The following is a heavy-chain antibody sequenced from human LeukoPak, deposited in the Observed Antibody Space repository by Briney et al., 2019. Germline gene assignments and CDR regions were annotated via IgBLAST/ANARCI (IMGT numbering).Heavy chain of an antibody. CDR3: AREVVRGAPHYGMDV. CDR1: GGSFSSYY. V-gene: IGHV4-34*01. D-gene: IGHD3-10*01. J-gene: IGHJ6*02. Sequence: PSETLSLTCAVYGGSFSSYYWSWIRQPPGKGLEWIGEINHSGSTNYNPSLKSRVTISVDTSKNQFSLKLSSVTAADTAVYYCAREVVRGAPHYGMDVWGQGTTVTVSS. CDR2: INHSGST.